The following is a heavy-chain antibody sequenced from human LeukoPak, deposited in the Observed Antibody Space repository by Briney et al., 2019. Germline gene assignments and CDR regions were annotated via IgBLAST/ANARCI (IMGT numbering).Heavy chain of an antibody. Sequence: PGGSLRLSCAASGFTFSSYSMNWVRQAPGKGLEWVSSISSSSSYIYYADSVKGRFTISRDNAKNSLYLQMSSLRAEDTAVYYCARDLELVYYNSTAYDYWGHGTLVTVSS. CDR1: GFTFSSYS. D-gene: IGHD3-22*01. CDR2: ISSSSSYI. V-gene: IGHV3-21*01. J-gene: IGHJ4*01. CDR3: ARDLELVYYNSTAYDY.